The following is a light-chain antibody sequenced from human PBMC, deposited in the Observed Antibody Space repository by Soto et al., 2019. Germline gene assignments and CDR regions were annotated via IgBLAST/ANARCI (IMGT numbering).Light chain of an antibody. V-gene: IGKV3-20*01. CDR2: GAS. Sequence: EIVLTQSPGTLSLSPGERATLSCRASQSVSSSYLAWSQQKPGQAPRLLIYGASSRATGIPDRFSGSGCGTNFTLTISRLEEEDFAVYYCQQYGSSPPTFGQGTRLEI. J-gene: IGKJ5*01. CDR3: QQYGSSPPT. CDR1: QSVSSSY.